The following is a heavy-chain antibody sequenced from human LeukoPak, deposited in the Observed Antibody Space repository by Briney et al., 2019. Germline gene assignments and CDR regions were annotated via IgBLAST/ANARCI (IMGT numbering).Heavy chain of an antibody. D-gene: IGHD1-26*01. Sequence: KPSETLSLTCAVYGGSFSGYYWSWIRQPPGKGLEWTGEINHSGSTNYNPSLKSRVTISVDTSKNQFSLKLSSVTAADTAVYYCARPVGDYWGQGTLVTVSS. V-gene: IGHV4-34*01. CDR2: INHSGST. J-gene: IGHJ4*02. CDR3: ARPVGDY. CDR1: GGSFSGYY.